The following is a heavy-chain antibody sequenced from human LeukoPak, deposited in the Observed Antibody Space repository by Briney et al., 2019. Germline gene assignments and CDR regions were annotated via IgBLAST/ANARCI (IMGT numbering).Heavy chain of an antibody. V-gene: IGHV3-53*04. Sequence: GGSLRLSCAASGFTFSSSSMSWVRQAPGKGLEWVSVIYSGGSTYYADSVKGRFTISRHNSKNTLYLQMNSLRAEDTAVYYCATAQRGYSYGFDYWGQGTLVTVSS. CDR1: GFTFSSSS. CDR2: IYSGGST. CDR3: ATAQRGYSYGFDY. D-gene: IGHD5-18*01. J-gene: IGHJ4*02.